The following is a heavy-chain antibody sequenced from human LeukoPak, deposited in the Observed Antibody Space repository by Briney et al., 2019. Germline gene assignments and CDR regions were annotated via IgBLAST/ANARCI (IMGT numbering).Heavy chain of an antibody. J-gene: IGHJ4*02. V-gene: IGHV3-21*01. CDR1: GFTFSSYS. D-gene: IGHD6-6*01. CDR2: ISSSSSYI. Sequence: KAGGSLRLSCAASGFTFSSYSMNWVRQAPGKGLEWVSSISSSSSYIYYADSVKGRFTISRDNAKNSLYLQMNSLRAEDTAVYYCAREEYSSSHFDYWGQGTLVTVSS. CDR3: AREEYSSSHFDY.